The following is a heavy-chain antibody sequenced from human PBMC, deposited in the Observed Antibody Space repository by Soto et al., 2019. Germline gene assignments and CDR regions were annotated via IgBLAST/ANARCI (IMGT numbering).Heavy chain of an antibody. V-gene: IGHV3-48*01. J-gene: IGHJ4*02. CDR1: GFTFSTYS. D-gene: IGHD6-13*01. CDR2: ISSSSTTI. CDR3: ARTLIASAGTSLRDY. Sequence: GGSLRLSCAASGFTFSTYSMTWVRQAPGKGLEWVSYISSSSTTIHYADSVKGRFTISRDNAKNSLYLQMNSLRAEDTAVYYCARTLIASAGTSLRDYWGQGTLVTVSS.